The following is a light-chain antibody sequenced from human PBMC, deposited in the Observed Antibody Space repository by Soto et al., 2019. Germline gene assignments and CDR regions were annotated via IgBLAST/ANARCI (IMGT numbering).Light chain of an antibody. J-gene: IGKJ4*01. CDR3: QQYNNWPLT. CDR1: HRVSSY. CDR2: ATS. V-gene: IGKV3-15*01. Sequence: EIVMTQSPATLSVSPGERATLSCRASHRVSSYLAWYQQKPGQAPRLLIYATSTRATGIPARFSGSWSGTEFTLTISSLQSEDFAVYYCQQYNNWPLTFGGGTKVEIK.